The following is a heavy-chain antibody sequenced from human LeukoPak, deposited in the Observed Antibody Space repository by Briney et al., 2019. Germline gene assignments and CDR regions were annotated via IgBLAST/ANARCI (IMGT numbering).Heavy chain of an antibody. J-gene: IGHJ4*02. V-gene: IGHV3-64*01. CDR3: ARWPHSSGYYYDD. D-gene: IGHD3-22*01. CDR1: GFTFSSYT. CDR2: ISSNGGST. Sequence: GGSLRLSCAASGFTFSSYTMHWVRQAPGKGLEYVSAISSNGGSTYYANSVKGRFTISRDNSKNTLYLQMGSLRAEDMAVYYCARWPHSSGYYYDDWGQGTLVTVSS.